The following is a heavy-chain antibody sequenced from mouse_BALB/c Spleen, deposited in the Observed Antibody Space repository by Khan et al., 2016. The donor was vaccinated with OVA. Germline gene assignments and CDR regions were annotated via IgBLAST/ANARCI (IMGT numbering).Heavy chain of an antibody. V-gene: IGHV1-77*01. D-gene: IGHD1-2*01. CDR1: GYTFTDFY. Sequence: VQLQESGTELARPGASVNLSCRASGYTFTDFYINWVKQRSGQGLEWIGEISPGSGDTYYNEKFKGKATLTADKSSSTAYMQLSSLTSEASAVYFCARRNYFGYPFAYWGQGTLVTVSA. J-gene: IGHJ3*01. CDR2: ISPGSGDT. CDR3: ARRNYFGYPFAY.